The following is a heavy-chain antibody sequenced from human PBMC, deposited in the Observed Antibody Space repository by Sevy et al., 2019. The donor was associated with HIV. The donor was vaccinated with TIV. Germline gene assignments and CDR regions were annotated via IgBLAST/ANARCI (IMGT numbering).Heavy chain of an antibody. J-gene: IGHJ6*02. CDR3: AKEYYCSGGSCYTRWPYYYYYYGMDV. CDR1: GFTFDDYA. Sequence: GGSLRLSCAASGFTFDDYAMHWVRQAPGKGLEWVSLISWDGGSTYYADSVKGRFTISRDNSKNSLYLQMNSLRAEDTALYYCAKEYYCSGGSCYTRWPYYYYYYGMDVWGQGTTVTVSS. V-gene: IGHV3-43D*03. D-gene: IGHD2-15*01. CDR2: ISWDGGST.